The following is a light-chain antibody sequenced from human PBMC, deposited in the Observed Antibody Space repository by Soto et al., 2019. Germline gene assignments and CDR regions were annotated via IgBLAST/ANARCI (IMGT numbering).Light chain of an antibody. Sequence: DMEMTQSPSSLSASVGDRVTITCRASQSISNYLNWYQHKPGKVPKLLIYAASILQSGVPTMFSGSGSGTDFTLTINSLQPEDFATYYCQQSYGTPLTFGGGTKIAIK. CDR1: QSISNY. CDR3: QQSYGTPLT. J-gene: IGKJ4*01. CDR2: AAS. V-gene: IGKV1-39*01.